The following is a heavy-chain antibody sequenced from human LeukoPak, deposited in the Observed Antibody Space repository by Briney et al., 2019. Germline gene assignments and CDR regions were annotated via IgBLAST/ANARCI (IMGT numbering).Heavy chain of an antibody. Sequence: GGSLRLSCAASGFTFSDYYMSWIRQAPGKGLEWISYISNSGTMIYYMDSVKGRFTVSRDNAQNSLYLQMNSLRAEDTALYYCAGGVQGAGPFDYWGQGSLVTVSS. J-gene: IGHJ4*02. CDR3: AGGVQGAGPFDY. V-gene: IGHV3-11*01. D-gene: IGHD3-16*01. CDR2: ISNSGTMI. CDR1: GFTFSDYY.